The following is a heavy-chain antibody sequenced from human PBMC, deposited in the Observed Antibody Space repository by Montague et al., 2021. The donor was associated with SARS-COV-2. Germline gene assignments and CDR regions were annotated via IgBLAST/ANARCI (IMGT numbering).Heavy chain of an antibody. Sequence: CAISGDSVAIEGVAWRWDRHSLSSGFEYLLRTYFTSRWHNDQAPSVKGRLTVNPDTSKNQSSLHLNSVTPEDTAVYYCARDGDGWEVPFDFWSQGTLVTVSS. CDR2: TYFTSRWHN. CDR1: GDSVAIEGVA. CDR3: ARDGDGWEVPFDF. V-gene: IGHV6-1*01. J-gene: IGHJ4*01. D-gene: IGHD1-26*01.